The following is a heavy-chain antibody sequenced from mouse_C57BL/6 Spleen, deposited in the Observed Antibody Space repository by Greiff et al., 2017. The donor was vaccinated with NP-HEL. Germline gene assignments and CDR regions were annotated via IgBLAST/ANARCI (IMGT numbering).Heavy chain of an antibody. V-gene: IGHV1-7*01. J-gene: IGHJ4*01. CDR1: GYTFTSYW. CDR3: ARCDDGYVYAMDY. CDR2: INPSSGYT. Sequence: VQLQQSGAELAKPGASVKLSCKASGYTFTSYWMHWVKQRPGQGLEWIGYINPSSGYTKYNQKFKDKATLTADKSSSTAYMQLSSLTYEDSAVYYCARCDDGYVYAMDYWGQGTSVTVSS. D-gene: IGHD2-3*01.